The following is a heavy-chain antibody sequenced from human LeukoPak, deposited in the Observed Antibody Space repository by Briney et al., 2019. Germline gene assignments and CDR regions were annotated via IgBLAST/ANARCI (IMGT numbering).Heavy chain of an antibody. CDR1: GYSFGSYC. J-gene: IGHJ4*02. D-gene: IGHD3-10*01. CDR2: ISNNRGDI. V-gene: IGHV3-7*01. CDR3: ARDAFGDFSY. Sequence: GASVKVSCIASGYSFGSYCIDWVRQAPGQGLEWMAKISNNRGDIDYVESVKGRFTISRDNSKNTVYLQMHSLRAEDTAMYYCARDAFGDFSYWGQGILVTVSS.